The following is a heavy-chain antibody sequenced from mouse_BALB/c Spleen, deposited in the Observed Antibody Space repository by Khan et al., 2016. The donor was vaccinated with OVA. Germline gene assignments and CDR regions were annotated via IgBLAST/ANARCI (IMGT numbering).Heavy chain of an antibody. CDR1: GFTFSRFG. V-gene: IGHV5-17*02. CDR2: ISRGSSTI. J-gene: IGHJ2*01. Sequence: EVQGVESGGGLVQPGGSRKLSCAASGFTFSRFGMHWVRQAPEKGLEWVAYISRGSSTIYYADTVKGRFTISRDNPKNSLFLQITSLRSEDTAMYYCARDSNFDYWGQGTTLTVSS. CDR3: ARDSNFDY.